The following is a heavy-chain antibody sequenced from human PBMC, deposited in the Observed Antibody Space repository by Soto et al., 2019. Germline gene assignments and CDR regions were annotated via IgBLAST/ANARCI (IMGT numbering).Heavy chain of an antibody. D-gene: IGHD3-9*01. CDR3: AGTLRCFDWLPLDY. J-gene: IGHJ4*02. CDR1: GFTFSSYG. CDR2: IWYDGSNK. V-gene: IGHV3-33*01. Sequence: QVHLVESGGGVVQPGRSLRLSCAVSGFTFSSYGMHWVRQAPGKGLEWVAVIWYDGSNKYYADSVKGRFTISRDNSNNTLYLQLSSLGAEDAAVYYCAGTLRCFDWLPLDYWGQGTLVTVSS.